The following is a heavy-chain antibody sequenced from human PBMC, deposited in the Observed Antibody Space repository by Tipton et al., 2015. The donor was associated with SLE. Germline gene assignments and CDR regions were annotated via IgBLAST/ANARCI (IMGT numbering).Heavy chain of an antibody. Sequence: QSGAEVKKPGSSVKVSCKASGGTFSSYAISWVRQAPGQGLEWMGGIIPILGIANYAQKFLGRVTITTDESTSPAYMELSSLRSEDTAVYYCARQGNRNVDDAFDIWGQVTMVTVSS. V-gene: IGHV1-69*05. CDR1: GGTFSSYA. D-gene: IGHD1-14*01. CDR2: IIPILGIA. J-gene: IGHJ3*02. CDR3: ARQGNRNVDDAFDI.